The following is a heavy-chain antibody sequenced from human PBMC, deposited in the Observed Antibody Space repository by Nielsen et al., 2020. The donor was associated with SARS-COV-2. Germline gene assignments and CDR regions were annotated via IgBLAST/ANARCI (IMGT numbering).Heavy chain of an antibody. CDR2: LYYTGSF. D-gene: IGHD6-13*01. V-gene: IGHV4-39*01. J-gene: IGHJ5*02. Sequence: GSLRLSCTVSGGSISDTSHSWGCVRQAPGKGLEWIGSLYYTGSFRYNPSLRSRITMSVDTSKNQFSLKLSSVTAADTAVYYCARGIAAAGGVWFDPWGQGTLVTVSS. CDR3: ARGIAAAGGVWFDP. CDR1: GGSISDTSHS.